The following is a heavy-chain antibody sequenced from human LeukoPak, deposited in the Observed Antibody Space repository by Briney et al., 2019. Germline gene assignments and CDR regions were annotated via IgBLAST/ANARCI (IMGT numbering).Heavy chain of an antibody. CDR1: GFTFSSYE. CDR2: ISSSGSTI. CDR3: AELGITMFGVV. D-gene: IGHD3-10*02. Sequence: GGSLRLSCAASGFTFSSYEMNWVRQAPGKGLEWVSYISSSGSTIYYADSVKGRFTISRDNAKNSLYLQMNSLRAEDTAVYYCAELGITMFGVVWGKGTTVTIPS. J-gene: IGHJ6*04. V-gene: IGHV3-48*03.